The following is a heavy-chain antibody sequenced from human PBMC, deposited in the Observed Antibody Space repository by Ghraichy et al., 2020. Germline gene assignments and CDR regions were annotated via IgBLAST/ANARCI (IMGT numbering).Heavy chain of an antibody. CDR1: GYTFTGYY. CDR3: ARGRGKGVRGVTTKTSYYYYGMDV. Sequence: ASVKVSCKASGYTFTGYYMHWVRQAPGQGLEWMGWINPNSGGTNYAQKFQGRVTMTRDTSISTAYMELSRLRSDDTAVYYCARGRGKGVRGVTTKTSYYYYGMDVWGQGTTVTVSS. V-gene: IGHV1-2*02. D-gene: IGHD3-10*01. J-gene: IGHJ6*02. CDR2: INPNSGGT.